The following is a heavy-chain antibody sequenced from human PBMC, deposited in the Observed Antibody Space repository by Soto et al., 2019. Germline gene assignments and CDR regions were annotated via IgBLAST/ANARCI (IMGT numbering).Heavy chain of an antibody. D-gene: IGHD2-15*01. CDR3: ARDGNPGSYYYCIDF. CDR1: GGSISSYY. J-gene: IGHJ6*02. Sequence: SETLSLTCTVAGGSISSYYWSWIRQPAGKGLEWIGRIYTSGRTKYNPSLKSRVTMSVDKSKNEFSLKLSSVTDADTAEYYCARDGNPGSYYYCIDFWRQGTTVAVS. CDR2: IYTSGRT. V-gene: IGHV4-4*07.